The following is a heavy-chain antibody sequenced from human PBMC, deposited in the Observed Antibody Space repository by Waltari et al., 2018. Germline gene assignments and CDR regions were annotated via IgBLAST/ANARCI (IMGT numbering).Heavy chain of an antibody. CDR2: IKQDGSEK. CDR1: GFTLSSFW. V-gene: IGHV3-7*01. Sequence: EGQLVESGVGLVQRGGSLRLSCAASGFTLSSFWMNWVRQTPGKGLEWVAGIKQDGSEKYYADSVKGRFTISRDNAKNSLYLQMNSLRAEDTAVYYCATSGWYCFDYWGQGTLVTVSS. D-gene: IGHD6-19*01. J-gene: IGHJ4*02. CDR3: ATSGWYCFDY.